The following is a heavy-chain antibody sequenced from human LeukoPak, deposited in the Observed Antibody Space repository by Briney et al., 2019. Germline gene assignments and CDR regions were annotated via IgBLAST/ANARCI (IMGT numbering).Heavy chain of an antibody. CDR3: RAVAATNEVDY. CDR1: GFTFSTYT. V-gene: IGHV3-64*01. D-gene: IGHD6-19*01. Sequence: PGGSLRLSCAASGFTFSTYTMHWVRQAPGKGLEYVSVISGNGDITYYANSMKGRFTISRDNSKNTLYLQMGSLRPEDMVVYYCRAVAATNEVDYWGQGTLVTVSS. CDR2: ISGNGDIT. J-gene: IGHJ4*02.